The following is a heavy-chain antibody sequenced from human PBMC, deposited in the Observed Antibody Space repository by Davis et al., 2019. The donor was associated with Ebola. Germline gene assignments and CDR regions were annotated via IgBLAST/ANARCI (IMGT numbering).Heavy chain of an antibody. Sequence: AASVKVSCKASGYTFNAFAIHWVRQAPGQGLEWMGWISAYNGNTNYAQKLQGRVTMTTDTSTSTAYMELRSLRSDDTAVYYCARDPFYGDTDYWGQGTLVTVSS. D-gene: IGHD4-17*01. CDR3: ARDPFYGDTDY. CDR2: ISAYNGNT. J-gene: IGHJ4*02. CDR1: GYTFNAFA. V-gene: IGHV1-18*01.